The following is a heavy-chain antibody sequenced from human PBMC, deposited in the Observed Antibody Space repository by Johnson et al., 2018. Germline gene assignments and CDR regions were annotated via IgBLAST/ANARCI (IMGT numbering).Heavy chain of an antibody. CDR2: ISGSGAAT. D-gene: IGHD1-1*01. V-gene: IGHV3-23*04. Sequence: VQLVQSGGRLVKPGGSLILSCAASRFTFSDYAMTWVRQAPGKGLEWVSSISGSGAATFYTDSVKGRFTISRDNFNNTLYLQMNSLRDEDTAVYYCARDLHWSYFDYWGQGTLVTVSS. J-gene: IGHJ4*02. CDR1: RFTFSDYA. CDR3: ARDLHWSYFDY.